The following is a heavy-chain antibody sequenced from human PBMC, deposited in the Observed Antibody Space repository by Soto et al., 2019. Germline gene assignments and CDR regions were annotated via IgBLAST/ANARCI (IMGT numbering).Heavy chain of an antibody. CDR2: IYWNYDK. D-gene: IGHD3-3*01. Sequence: XGPKLLNPTQTLPLTCTFSLFSLNTGGVGVGWIRQPPGKALEWLALIYWNYDKRYSPSLKSRLTITKDTSKNQVVLTMTNMDPVDTATYYCENRHLDFWSGYYYWGQGTRVTVSS. J-gene: IGHJ4*02. CDR3: ENRHLDFWSGYYY. CDR1: LFSLNTGGVG. V-gene: IGHV2-5*01.